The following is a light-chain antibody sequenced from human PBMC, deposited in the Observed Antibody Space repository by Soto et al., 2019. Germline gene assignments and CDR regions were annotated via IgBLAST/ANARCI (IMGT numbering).Light chain of an antibody. V-gene: IGKV1-39*01. CDR3: QDTYGTPYT. CDR2: GAS. J-gene: IGKJ2*01. CDR1: QSISVF. Sequence: DIRMTQSPSSLSASVGERVTITCRASQSISVFLNWYQQRPGKAPRLLIFGASSLQSGVPSRFSGSGSGTDFTLASSSLQPEDVATYYWQDTYGTPYTFGQGTTLQI.